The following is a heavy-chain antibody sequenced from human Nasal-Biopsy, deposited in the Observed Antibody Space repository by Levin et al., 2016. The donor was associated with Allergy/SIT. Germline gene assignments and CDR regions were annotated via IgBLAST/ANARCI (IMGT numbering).Heavy chain of an antibody. J-gene: IGHJ6*02. CDR3: AKEDNDGDYYYYGMDV. CDR2: ISSSSSYR. CDR1: GFTFSDYY. D-gene: IGHD1-1*01. V-gene: IGHV3-11*05. Sequence: GESLKISCAASGFTFSDYYMSWIRQAPGKGLEWVSYISSSSSYRNYADSVKGRFTISRDNSKATLFLHMNSLRPEDTAVYYCAKEDNDGDYYYYGMDVWGQGTTVTVSS.